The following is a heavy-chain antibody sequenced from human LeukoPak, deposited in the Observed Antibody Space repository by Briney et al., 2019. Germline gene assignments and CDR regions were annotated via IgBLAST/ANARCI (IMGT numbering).Heavy chain of an antibody. CDR3: GRDLSAVGSGYDAFDI. CDR2: ISSSSSYI. CDR1: GFTFSSYS. J-gene: IGHJ3*02. Sequence: GGSLRLSCAASGFTFSSYSMNWVRQAPGKGLEWVSSISSSSSYIYYADSVKGRFTISRDNAKNSLYLQMNSLRAEDTAVYYCGRDLSAVGSGYDAFDIWGQGTMVTVSS. D-gene: IGHD1-14*01. V-gene: IGHV3-21*01.